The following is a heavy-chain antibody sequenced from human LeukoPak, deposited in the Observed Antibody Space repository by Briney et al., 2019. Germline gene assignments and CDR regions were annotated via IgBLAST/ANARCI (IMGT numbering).Heavy chain of an antibody. CDR2: IYYSGST. J-gene: IGHJ4*02. D-gene: IGHD2-15*01. Sequence: SETLSLTCTVSGGSISSSSYYWGWIRQPPGKGLEWIGSIYYSGSTYYNPSLKSRVTISVDTSKNQFSLKLSSVTAADTAVYYCAVAYCSGGSCYSGYFDYWGQGTLVTVSS. CDR1: GGSISSSSYY. V-gene: IGHV4-39*07. CDR3: AVAYCSGGSCYSGYFDY.